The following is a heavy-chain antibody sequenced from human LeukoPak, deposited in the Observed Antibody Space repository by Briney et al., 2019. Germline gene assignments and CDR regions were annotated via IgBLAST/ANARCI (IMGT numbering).Heavy chain of an antibody. CDR2: IFYTGST. V-gene: IGHV4-59*01. Sequence: PSETLSLTCTVSGGSLSHYYWSWIRQPPGKGLEWLGYIFYTGSTYYNPSLKSRVTMSIDTSKNQYSLKLSSVTAADTAIYYCTRTYSSSSIDYWGQGALVTVSS. CDR1: GGSLSHYY. CDR3: TRTYSSSSIDY. D-gene: IGHD6-6*01. J-gene: IGHJ4*02.